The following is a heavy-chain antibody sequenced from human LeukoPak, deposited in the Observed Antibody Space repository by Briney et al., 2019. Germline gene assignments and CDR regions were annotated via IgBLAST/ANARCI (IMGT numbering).Heavy chain of an antibody. Sequence: PSETLSLTCTVSGGSVTTDYWSWIRQPPGKGLDWIGYFSYSGSTNYNPSLKSRVAISVDTSKNQFSLKLSSVTAADTAVYYCARGPLDSGYTYFDYWGQGTLVSVAS. CDR3: ARGPLDSGYTYFDY. CDR1: GGSVTTDY. CDR2: FSYSGST. J-gene: IGHJ4*02. D-gene: IGHD5-12*01. V-gene: IGHV4-59*02.